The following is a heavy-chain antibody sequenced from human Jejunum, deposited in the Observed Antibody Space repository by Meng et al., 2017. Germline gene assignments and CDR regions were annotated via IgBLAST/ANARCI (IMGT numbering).Heavy chain of an antibody. J-gene: IGHJ2*01. V-gene: IGHV4-61*01. CDR1: GVSVNIRTSY. D-gene: IGHD6-19*01. Sequence: QVQMQESGPGLVRPSDTLLLMCTVSGVSVNIRTSYWSWIRQPPGKGLEWIAYIDNSGSTNYNPSLKSRVIISVDTSKNQFYLQMSSLTAADTAVYYCARAAAGTGFGYFDLWGRGTLVTVSS. CDR2: IDNSGST. CDR3: ARAAAGTGFGYFDL.